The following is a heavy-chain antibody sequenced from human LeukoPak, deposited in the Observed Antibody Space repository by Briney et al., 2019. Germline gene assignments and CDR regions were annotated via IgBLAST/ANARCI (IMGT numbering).Heavy chain of an antibody. CDR1: GGSIGSHY. D-gene: IGHD3-16*01. CDR3: ARGGVLKSVDY. Sequence: PSETLSLTCTVSGGSIGSHYWTWLRQTPGKGLEWIGYVYDIGSTKYNPSLKSRVTISVDTSKNQFSLRLSSVTAADTAVYYCARGGVLKSVDYWGQGTLVAVSS. J-gene: IGHJ4*02. V-gene: IGHV4-59*11. CDR2: VYDIGST.